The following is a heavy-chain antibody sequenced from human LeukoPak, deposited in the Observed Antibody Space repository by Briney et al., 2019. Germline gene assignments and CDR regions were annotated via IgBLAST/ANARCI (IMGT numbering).Heavy chain of an antibody. J-gene: IGHJ6*03. Sequence: SGGSLRLSCAASGFTFSSYAMSWVRQPPGKGLEWIASIFYTGSAYYNPSLKSRVAISVDTSKNQFSLKLSSVTAADTAVYYCARRPNYYMDVWGTGTTVTVSS. CDR3: ARRPNYYMDV. CDR2: IFYTGSA. V-gene: IGHV4-39*01. CDR1: GFTFSSYA.